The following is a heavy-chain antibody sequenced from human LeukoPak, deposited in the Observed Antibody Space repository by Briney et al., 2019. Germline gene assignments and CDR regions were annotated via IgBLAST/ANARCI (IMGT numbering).Heavy chain of an antibody. D-gene: IGHD2-21*02. V-gene: IGHV1-2*02. CDR1: GYTFTGYY. Sequence: ASVKVSCKASGYTFTGYYMHWVRQAPGQGLEWMGWINPNSGGTNYAQKFQGRVTMTRDTSISTAYMELSSLRSEDTAVYYCAAEPARRYCGGDCYPNWGQGTLVTVSS. CDR2: INPNSGGT. J-gene: IGHJ1*01. CDR3: AAEPARRYCGGDCYPN.